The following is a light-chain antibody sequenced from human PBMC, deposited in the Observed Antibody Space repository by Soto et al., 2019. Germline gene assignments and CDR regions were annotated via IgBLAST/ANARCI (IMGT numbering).Light chain of an antibody. V-gene: IGKV1-5*03. CDR1: QSISSW. Sequence: DIQMTQYPSTLSASVGDRVTITCRASQSISSWLAWYQQKPGKAPKLLIYKTSNLESGVPSRFSGSGSGTEFSLTISSLQPDDFATYYCQQYKSFSLTFGGGTKVDIK. CDR3: QQYKSFSLT. CDR2: KTS. J-gene: IGKJ4*01.